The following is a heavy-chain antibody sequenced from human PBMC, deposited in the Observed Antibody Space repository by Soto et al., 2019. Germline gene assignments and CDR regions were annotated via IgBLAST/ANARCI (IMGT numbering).Heavy chain of an antibody. J-gene: IGHJ4*02. CDR3: ARDGDPNSRLYPFDY. CDR1: GGTFSSYT. CDR2: IIPILGIA. D-gene: IGHD6-13*01. Sequence: ASVKVSCKASGGTFSSYTISWVRQAPGQGLEWMGRIIPILGIANYAQKFQGRVTITADKSTSTAYMELSSLRSEDTAVYYCARDGDPNSRLYPFDYWGQGTLVTVSS. V-gene: IGHV1-69*04.